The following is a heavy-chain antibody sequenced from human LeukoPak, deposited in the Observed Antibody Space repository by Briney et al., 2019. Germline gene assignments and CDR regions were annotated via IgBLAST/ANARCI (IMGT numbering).Heavy chain of an antibody. CDR1: GFKFSSYS. CDR3: ARGTMFPYYFDY. V-gene: IGHV3-21*01. Sequence: GGSLRLSCAASGFKFSSYSMKWVRQAPGKGLEWVSFISSSSSYIYYADSLKGRFTICRDNAKNSLYLQMNSLRAEDTAVYYCARGTMFPYYFDYWRQGTLVTVSS. D-gene: IGHD3-10*02. CDR2: ISSSSSYI. J-gene: IGHJ4*02.